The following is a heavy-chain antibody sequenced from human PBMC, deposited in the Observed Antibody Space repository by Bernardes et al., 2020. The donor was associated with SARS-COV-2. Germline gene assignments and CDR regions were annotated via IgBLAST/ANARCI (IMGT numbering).Heavy chain of an antibody. Sequence: SETLSLTCAVSGGSISSSNWWSWLRQSPGKRLEWIGQIYHSGNTNYNPSLKSPVTISVDKSKNQFSLKLTSVTAADTAVYYCARVDHFHDAFDIWGQGTMVTVSS. CDR3: ARVDHFHDAFDI. CDR2: IYHSGNT. J-gene: IGHJ3*02. CDR1: GGSISSSNW. V-gene: IGHV4-4*02.